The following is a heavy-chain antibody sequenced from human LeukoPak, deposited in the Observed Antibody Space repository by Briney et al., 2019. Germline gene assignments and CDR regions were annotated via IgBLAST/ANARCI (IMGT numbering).Heavy chain of an antibody. Sequence: ASVKVSCKASGYTFTSYGISWVRQAPGQGLEWMGWIGAYNGNTNYAQKLQGRVTMTTDTSTSTAYMELRSLRSDDTVVYYCARSRYYYGSGSPVSYDYWGQGTLVTVSS. CDR1: GYTFTSYG. V-gene: IGHV1-18*01. CDR3: ARSRYYYGSGSPVSYDY. J-gene: IGHJ4*02. D-gene: IGHD3-10*01. CDR2: IGAYNGNT.